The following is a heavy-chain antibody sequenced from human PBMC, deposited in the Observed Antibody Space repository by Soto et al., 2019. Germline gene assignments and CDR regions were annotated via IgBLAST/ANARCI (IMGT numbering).Heavy chain of an antibody. CDR3: ARESHLQFSGVNYYYYYGMDV. D-gene: IGHD4-4*01. J-gene: IGHJ6*02. CDR2: IYYSGST. CDR1: GGSISSGGYY. Sequence: QVQLQESGPGLVKPSQTLSLTCTVSGGSISSGGYYWSWIRQHPGKGLEWIGYIYYSGSTYYNPSLKSRVTISVDTSKNQFSLKLSSVTAAHTAVYYCARESHLQFSGVNYYYYYGMDVWGQGTTVTVSS. V-gene: IGHV4-31*03.